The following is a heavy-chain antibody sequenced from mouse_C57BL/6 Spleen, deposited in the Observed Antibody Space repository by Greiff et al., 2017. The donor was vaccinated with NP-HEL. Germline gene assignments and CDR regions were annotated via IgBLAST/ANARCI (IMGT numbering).Heavy chain of an antibody. D-gene: IGHD4-1*01. J-gene: IGHJ2*01. CDR3: ARGWDPYYFDY. V-gene: IGHV3-1*01. Sequence: EVMLVESGPGMVKPSQSLSLTCTVTGYSITSGYDWHWIRHFPGNKLEWMGYISYSGSTNYNPSLKSRISITHDTSKNHFFLKLNSVTTEDTATYYCARGWDPYYFDYWGQGTTLTVSS. CDR2: ISYSGST. CDR1: GYSITSGYD.